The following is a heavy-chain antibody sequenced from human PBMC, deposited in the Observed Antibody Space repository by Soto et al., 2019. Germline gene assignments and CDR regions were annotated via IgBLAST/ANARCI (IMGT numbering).Heavy chain of an antibody. D-gene: IGHD5-12*01. Sequence: EVQLVESGGGLVQPGGSLRLSCGASGFTLSDHWMHWVRQRPGKGLVWVSRIYTTTNYADSVKGRFIISRDNAKNTLYLQMNGLRDEVTAVYYCLRGASGYGNFDYWGRGILVTVSS. CDR3: LRGASGYGNFDY. J-gene: IGHJ4*02. CDR2: IYTTT. V-gene: IGHV3-74*01. CDR1: GFTLSDHW.